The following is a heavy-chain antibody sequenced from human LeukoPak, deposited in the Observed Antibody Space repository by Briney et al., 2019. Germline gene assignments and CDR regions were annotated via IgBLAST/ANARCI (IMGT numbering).Heavy chain of an antibody. CDR2: MNPNSCNT. CDR1: GYTFTSYD. V-gene: IGHV1-8*01. J-gene: IGHJ4*02. Sequence: ASVKVSCKASGYTFTSYDINWVRQAAGQGLEGMGWMNPNSCNTGYAQKFQGRVTMTRNTSISTAYMELSSLTSEDTAVYYCARDIGDSYFNYWGQGTLVTVSS. CDR3: ARDIGDSYFNY.